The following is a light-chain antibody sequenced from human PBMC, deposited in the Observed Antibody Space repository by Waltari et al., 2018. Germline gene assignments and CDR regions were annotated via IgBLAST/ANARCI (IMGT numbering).Light chain of an antibody. J-gene: IGKJ4*01. CDR2: GAS. CDR3: QKYNSAPLT. CDR1: QGITNN. Sequence: DIQMNQSPSSLSASVGDRVTITCRASQGITNNLAWYQQKPGKVPKLLIYGASTLQSGVPSRFSGSGSGTDFTLTISSLQPEDVATYFCQKYNSAPLTFGGGTKVEIK. V-gene: IGKV1-27*01.